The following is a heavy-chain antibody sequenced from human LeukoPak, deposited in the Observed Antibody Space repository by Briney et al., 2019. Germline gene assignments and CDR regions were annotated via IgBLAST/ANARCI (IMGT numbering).Heavy chain of an antibody. V-gene: IGHV5-51*01. Sequence: GESLKISCKGSGYSFTSYWIGWVRQTPGKGLEWMGIIYPGDSDTRYSPSFQGQVTISADKSISTAYLQWSSLKASDTAMYYCARQDSDTIFDYYYMDVWGKGTTVTVSS. CDR2: IYPGDSDT. D-gene: IGHD3-3*01. CDR3: ARQDSDTIFDYYYMDV. CDR1: GYSFTSYW. J-gene: IGHJ6*03.